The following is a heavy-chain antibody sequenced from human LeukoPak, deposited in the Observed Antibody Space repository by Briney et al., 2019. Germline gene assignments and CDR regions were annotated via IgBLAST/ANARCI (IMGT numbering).Heavy chain of an antibody. D-gene: IGHD3-22*01. CDR2: ISSSSSTI. J-gene: IGHJ1*01. V-gene: IGHV3-48*02. CDR1: GFTFSTYS. Sequence: PGGSLRRSCAVSGFTFSTYSMNWVRQAPGKGLEWVSYISSSSSTIYYADSVKGRFTISRDNAKNSLYLQMNSLRDEDTAVYYCAKDSDYYHSSGYYYAYFQHWGQGTLVTVSS. CDR3: AKDSDYYHSSGYYYAYFQH.